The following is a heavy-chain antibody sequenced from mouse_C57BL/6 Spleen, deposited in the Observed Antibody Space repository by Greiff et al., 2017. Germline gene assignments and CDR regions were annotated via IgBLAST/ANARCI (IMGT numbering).Heavy chain of an antibody. CDR3: ARPVWLLGVYYYAMDY. CDR2: SSRGGNTI. J-gene: IGHJ4*01. Sequence: EVMLVESGGGLVKPGGSLKLSCAASGFTFSDYGMHWVRQAPGKGLEWVAYSSRGGNTIYYADTVKGRFTISRDNAKNTLFLQMYSLRSEDTAMYSCARPVWLLGVYYYAMDYWGQGTSVTVSS. V-gene: IGHV5-17*01. CDR1: GFTFSDYG. D-gene: IGHD2-3*01.